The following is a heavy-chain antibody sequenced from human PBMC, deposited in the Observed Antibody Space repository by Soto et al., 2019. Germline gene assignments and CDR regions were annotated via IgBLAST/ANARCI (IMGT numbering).Heavy chain of an antibody. J-gene: IGHJ5*02. CDR1: GCSVSSGSYY. CDR3: ASLGVPYCYGSGSYLAPYWFDP. D-gene: IGHD3-10*01. V-gene: IGHV4-61*01. Sequence: SETLSLTCTVSGCSVSSGSYYWSWIRQPPGKGLEWIGYIYYSGSTNYNPSLKRRVTISVDTSKNQFSLKLSPVTAAEMAVYYCASLGVPYCYGSGSYLAPYWFDPWGQGTLVTVSS. CDR2: IYYSGST.